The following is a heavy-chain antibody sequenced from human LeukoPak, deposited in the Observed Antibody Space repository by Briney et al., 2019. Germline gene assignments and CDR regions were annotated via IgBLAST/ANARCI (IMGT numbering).Heavy chain of an antibody. V-gene: IGHV4-4*07. CDR1: GGSISSYY. J-gene: IGHJ5*02. Sequence: SETLSLTCTVSGGSISSYYWSWIRQPAGRGLEWIGRINTSGSTNHNPSLKSRVTMSVDTSKNQFSLKLTSVTAADTAVYYCASDLRLPGPWGQGTLVTVSS. CDR2: INTSGST. CDR3: ASDLRLPGP.